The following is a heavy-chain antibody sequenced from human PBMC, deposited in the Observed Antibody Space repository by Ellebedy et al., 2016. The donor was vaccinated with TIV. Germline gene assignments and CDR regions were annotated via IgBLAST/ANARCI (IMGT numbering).Heavy chain of an antibody. CDR2: MFHSGST. J-gene: IGHJ4*02. CDR3: ARMTSRGFSTPAY. V-gene: IGHV4-38-2*02. Sequence: GSLRLSXSVSHYAISGGYYWGWIRQSPGKGLEWIGSMFHSGSTYYNPSLKSRVTMSADTSKNQLSLKVRSVTAADTAIYYCARMTSRGFSTPAYWGQGTLVTVSS. D-gene: IGHD6-19*01. CDR1: HYAISGGYY.